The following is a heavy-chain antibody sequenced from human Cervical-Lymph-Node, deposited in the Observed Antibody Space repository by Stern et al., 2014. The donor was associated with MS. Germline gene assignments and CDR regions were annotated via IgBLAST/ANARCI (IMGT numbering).Heavy chain of an antibody. CDR1: GFNFSSYA. J-gene: IGHJ6*02. V-gene: IGHV3-30-3*01. Sequence: QVQLVQSGGGVVQPGKSLRLSCAATGFNFSSYAMQWVRQAPGKGLEWVAVISYDGSRAYSPDSVKGRFTISTDNSNITPFLYMHSLRPEDTADYYGARDLLWFGEFDWGAMDVWGHGTMVTVSS. CDR2: ISYDGSRA. CDR3: ARDLLWFGEFDWGAMDV. D-gene: IGHD3-10*01.